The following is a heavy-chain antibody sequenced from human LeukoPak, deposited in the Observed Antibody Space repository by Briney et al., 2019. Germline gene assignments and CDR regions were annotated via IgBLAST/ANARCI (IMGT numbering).Heavy chain of an antibody. CDR2: IYSGGNT. CDR1: GFIVSSSY. CDR3: AKRNGQNFYFDY. V-gene: IGHV3-53*01. J-gene: IGHJ4*02. Sequence: GGSLRLSCAASGFIVSSSYMSWVRQAPGKGLEYVSIIYSGGNTYYADSVRGRFTISRDNTKNTVYLQMNSLRAEDTAVYYCAKRNGQNFYFDYWGQGTLVTVSS. D-gene: IGHD5-24*01.